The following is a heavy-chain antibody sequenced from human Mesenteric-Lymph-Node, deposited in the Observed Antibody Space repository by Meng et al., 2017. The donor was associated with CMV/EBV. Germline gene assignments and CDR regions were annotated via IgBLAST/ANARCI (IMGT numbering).Heavy chain of an antibody. Sequence: GESLKISCAASGFTFSDYYMSWIRQAPGKGLEWVSSISGSGDNTYYADSVKGRFTISRDNSKNTVYLQMNSLRPEDTALYYCAREGSTLRFLGGLDVWGQGTTVTVSS. CDR3: AREGSTLRFLGGLDV. CDR2: ISGSGDNT. J-gene: IGHJ6*02. CDR1: GFTFSDYY. V-gene: IGHV3-23*01. D-gene: IGHD3-16*01.